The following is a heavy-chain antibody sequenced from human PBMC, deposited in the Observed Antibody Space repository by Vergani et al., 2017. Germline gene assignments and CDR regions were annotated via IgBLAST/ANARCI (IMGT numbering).Heavy chain of an antibody. V-gene: IGHV1-69*01. CDR1: GGTFSSYA. Sequence: QVQLVQSGAEVKKPGSSVKVSCKASGGTFSSYAISWVRQAPGQGLEWMGGIIPIFGTANYAQKFQGRVTITADESTSTAYMELSSLRSDDTAVYYCARVGGGPMVRGVSWFDPWGQGTLVTVSS. CDR2: IIPIFGTA. D-gene: IGHD3-10*01. CDR3: ARVGGGPMVRGVSWFDP. J-gene: IGHJ5*02.